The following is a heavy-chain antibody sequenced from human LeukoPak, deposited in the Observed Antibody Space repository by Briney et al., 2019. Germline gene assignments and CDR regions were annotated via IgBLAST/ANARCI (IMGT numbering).Heavy chain of an antibody. V-gene: IGHV3-43*02. CDR1: GFTFDDYA. J-gene: IGHJ5*01. Sequence: GGSLRLSCAASGFTFDDYAMHWVRQAPGKGLEWVSLISGDGSSVHFADSVKGRFTISRDNNKNSLYLQMNSLRTDDTALYYCAKDSASIRTSYSYSWFDFWGQGTLVTVSS. CDR3: AKDSASIRTSYSYSWFDF. CDR2: ISGDGSSV. D-gene: IGHD3-3*02.